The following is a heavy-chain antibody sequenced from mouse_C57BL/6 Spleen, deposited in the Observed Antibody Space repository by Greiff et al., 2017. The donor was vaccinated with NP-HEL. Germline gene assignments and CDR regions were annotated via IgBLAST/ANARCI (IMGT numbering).Heavy chain of an antibody. Sequence: VQLQQPGAELVRPGTSVKLSCKASGYTFTSYWMHWVKQRPGQGLEWIGVIDPSDSYTNYNQKFKGKATLTVDTSSSTAYMQLSSLTSEDSAVYYCALYYYGSTRWGQGTSVTVSS. J-gene: IGHJ4*01. D-gene: IGHD1-1*01. CDR1: GYTFTSYW. V-gene: IGHV1-59*01. CDR3: ALYYYGSTR. CDR2: IDPSDSYT.